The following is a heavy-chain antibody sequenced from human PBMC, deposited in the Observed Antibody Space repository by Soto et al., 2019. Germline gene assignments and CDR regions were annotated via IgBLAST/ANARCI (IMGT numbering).Heavy chain of an antibody. CDR1: GFTFSSYA. Sequence: QVQLVESGGGVVQPGRSLRLSCAASGFTFSSYAMHWVRQAPGKGLEWVAVMSYDGSNKYYADSVKGRFTISRDNSKNTLYLQMNSLRAEDTAVYYCATLVVSGVADIDYWGQGTLVTVSS. D-gene: IGHD6-19*01. CDR3: ATLVVSGVADIDY. V-gene: IGHV3-30-3*01. CDR2: MSYDGSNK. J-gene: IGHJ4*02.